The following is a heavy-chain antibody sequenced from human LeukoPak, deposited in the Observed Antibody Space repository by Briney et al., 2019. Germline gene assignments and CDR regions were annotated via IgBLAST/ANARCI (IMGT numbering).Heavy chain of an antibody. CDR2: ISGSGGST. J-gene: IGHJ4*02. D-gene: IGHD3-9*01. CDR3: AKGGLRYFDWLLSTY. V-gene: IGHV3-23*01. CDR1: GFTFSSYA. Sequence: GGSLRLSCAASGFTFSSYAMSWVRQAPGKGLEWVSAISGSGGSTYYADSVKGRFTISRDNSKSTLYLQMNSLRAEDTAVYYCAKGGLRYFDWLLSTYWGQGTLVTVSS.